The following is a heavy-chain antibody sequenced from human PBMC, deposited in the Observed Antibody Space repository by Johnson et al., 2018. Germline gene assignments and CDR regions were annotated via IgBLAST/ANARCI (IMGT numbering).Heavy chain of an antibody. CDR3: ASRGLMVVPV. CDR2: IYYGGST. V-gene: IGHV4-39*01. Sequence: QVQLQESGPLLVKPSETLSLTCTVSGASISSSQYYWVWIRQAPGKGLEWIGSIYYGGSTYYNPSLKSRVTISVDTSKNQFSLIVNSVTAADTAVYYCASRGLMVVPVWGHGTLVTVSS. D-gene: IGHD3-22*01. J-gene: IGHJ4*01. CDR1: GASISSSQYY.